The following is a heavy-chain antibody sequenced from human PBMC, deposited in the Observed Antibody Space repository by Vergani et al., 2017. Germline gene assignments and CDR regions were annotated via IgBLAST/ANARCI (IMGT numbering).Heavy chain of an antibody. CDR3: ARWERIVVVITGDYYYGMDV. Sequence: QVQLVQSGAEVKKPGSSVQVSCKASGGTFRSYAISWVRQAPGQGLEGMGGIIPIFGTANYAQKFQSRVTITADESTSTAYMELSSLRSEDTAVYYCARWERIVVVITGDYYYGMDVWGQGTTVTVSS. CDR1: GGTFRSYA. CDR2: IIPIFGTA. J-gene: IGHJ6*02. D-gene: IGHD3-22*01. V-gene: IGHV1-69*01.